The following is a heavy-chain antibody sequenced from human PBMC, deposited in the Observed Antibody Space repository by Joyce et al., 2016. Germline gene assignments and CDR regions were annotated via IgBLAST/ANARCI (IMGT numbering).Heavy chain of an antibody. CDR1: GFTFSNSW. CDR3: ARLAVYDYVWGNYRPFDY. CDR2: INQDESEK. Sequence: EVQLVESGGGLVQPGGSLRLSCAASGFTFSNSWMTWVRQAPGKGLEWVATINQDESEKSYVDSVRGRFTISRENAENSLHLQMSSLRAEDTAVYYCARLAVYDYVWGNYRPFDYWGQGTLVTVSS. V-gene: IGHV3-7*01. D-gene: IGHD3-16*02. J-gene: IGHJ4*02.